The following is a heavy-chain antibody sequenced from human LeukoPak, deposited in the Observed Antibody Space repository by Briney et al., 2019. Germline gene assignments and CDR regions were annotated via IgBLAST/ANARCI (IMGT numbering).Heavy chain of an antibody. CDR1: GYTLTELS. V-gene: IGHV1-24*01. CDR3: ATPSRAPQAFDI. Sequence: ASVKVSCKVSGYTLTELSMHWVRQAPGKGLEWMGGFDPEDGETIYAQKFQGRVTMTEDTSTDTAYMELSSLRSEDTAVYYCATPSRAPQAFDIWGQGTMVTVSS. CDR2: FDPEDGET. J-gene: IGHJ3*02.